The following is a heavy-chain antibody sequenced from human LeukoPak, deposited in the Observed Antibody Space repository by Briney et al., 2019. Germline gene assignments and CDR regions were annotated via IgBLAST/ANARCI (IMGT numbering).Heavy chain of an antibody. Sequence: PSETLSLTCTVSGYSISSGNYWGWIRQPPGKGLEWIGSIYHSGSTYYNPSPKSRVTISVATPKNQFSLKLSFVTAADTVVYYCASGGLRFLEWLFRRWGQGTLVTVSS. J-gene: IGHJ4*02. CDR3: ASGGLRFLEWLFRR. CDR1: GYSISSGNY. D-gene: IGHD3-3*01. CDR2: IYHSGST. V-gene: IGHV4-38-2*02.